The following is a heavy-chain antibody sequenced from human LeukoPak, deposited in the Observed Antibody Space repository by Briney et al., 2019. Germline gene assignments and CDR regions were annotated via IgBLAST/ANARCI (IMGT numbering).Heavy chain of an antibody. D-gene: IGHD1-26*01. Sequence: PGGSLRLSCSASGFTFSSYAMHWVRQAPGKGLEYVSAISSNGGSTYYADSVKGRFSISRANSKNTLYLQMSSLRAEDTAVFYCVKSGQGGSYFERFQHWGQGTLVTVSS. CDR2: ISSNGGST. CDR1: GFTFSSYA. V-gene: IGHV3-64D*06. J-gene: IGHJ1*01. CDR3: VKSGQGGSYFERFQH.